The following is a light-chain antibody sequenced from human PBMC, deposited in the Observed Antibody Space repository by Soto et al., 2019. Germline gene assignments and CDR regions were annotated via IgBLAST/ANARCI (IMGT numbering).Light chain of an antibody. CDR1: QSISSY. V-gene: IGKV1-39*01. J-gene: IGKJ1*01. CDR2: AAS. Sequence: DLQMTQSPSSLSASVGDRVIITCRASQSISSYLNWYQQKPGKAPKLLIYAASSLQSGVPSRFSGSGSGTDFTLTISSLQPEDFATYYCQQSYSTPPTFGQGTKVEIK. CDR3: QQSYSTPPT.